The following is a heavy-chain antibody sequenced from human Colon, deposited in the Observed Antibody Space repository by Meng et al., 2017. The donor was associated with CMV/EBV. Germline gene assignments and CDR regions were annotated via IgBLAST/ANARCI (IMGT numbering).Heavy chain of an antibody. J-gene: IGHJ6*02. CDR1: GFTFSSYW. Sequence: GESLKISCAASGFTFSSYWMHWVRQAPGKGLVWVSRINSDGSSTSYADSVKGRFTISRDNAKNTLYLQMNSLRAEDTAVYYCARDMGVVVPAAMFYYYYGMDVWGQGTTVTVSS. CDR3: ARDMGVVVPAAMFYYYYGMDV. CDR2: INSDGSST. D-gene: IGHD2-2*01. V-gene: IGHV3-74*01.